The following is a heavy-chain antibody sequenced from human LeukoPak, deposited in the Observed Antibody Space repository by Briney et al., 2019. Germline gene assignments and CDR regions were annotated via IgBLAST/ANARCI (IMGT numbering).Heavy chain of an antibody. CDR1: GGSISSYY. CDR2: IYYSGST. Sequence: TSETLSLTCTVSGGSISSYYWSWIRQPPGKGLEWLGYIYYSGSTNYNPSLKSRVTISVDTSKNQFSLKLSSVTAADTAVYYCASASYGDYVDYWGQGTLVTVSS. J-gene: IGHJ4*02. V-gene: IGHV4-59*01. D-gene: IGHD4-17*01. CDR3: ASASYGDYVDY.